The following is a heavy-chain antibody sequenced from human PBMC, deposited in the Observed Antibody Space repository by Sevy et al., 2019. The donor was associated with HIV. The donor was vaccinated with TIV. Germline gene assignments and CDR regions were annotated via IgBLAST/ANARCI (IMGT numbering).Heavy chain of an antibody. CDR3: EHRGSYFFGSGYDSFNI. CDR2: IFWDDDK. D-gene: IGHD3-10*01. V-gene: IGHV2-5*02. Sequence: SGPTLVKPTQTLTLTCTFSGFSLSTSGVGVGWIRQPPGKALKCLAVIFWDDDKRYIPSLQSRLTITKDTSKNQVVLTMTHRDPVDTGTYYCEHRGSYFFGSGYDSFNIWGQGTMVTVSS. CDR1: GFSLSTSGVG. J-gene: IGHJ3*02.